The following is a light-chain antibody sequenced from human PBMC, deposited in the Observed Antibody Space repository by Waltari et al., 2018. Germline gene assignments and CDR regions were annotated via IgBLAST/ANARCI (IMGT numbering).Light chain of an antibody. Sequence: DIQMTQYPSSLSASVGDRVTITCRASQRISSYLNWYQQKPGKAPKRLIYAASSLQSGVPAMFSGSGSGTDFTRTISSLQPEDFATYYCEQSYSTPRTFGQGTKLEIK. CDR3: EQSYSTPRT. J-gene: IGKJ2*01. CDR1: QRISSY. V-gene: IGKV1-39*01. CDR2: AAS.